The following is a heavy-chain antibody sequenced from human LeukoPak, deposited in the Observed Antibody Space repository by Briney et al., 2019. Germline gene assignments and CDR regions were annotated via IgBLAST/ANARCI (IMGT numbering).Heavy chain of an antibody. Sequence: GGSLRLSCAASGFTFSSYSMNWVRQAPGKGLEWVSSISSSSSYIYYADSVKGRFTISRDNAKNSLYLQMNSLRAEDTAVYYCARGVPAAISGMDVWGQGTTVTVSS. D-gene: IGHD2-2*02. J-gene: IGHJ6*02. CDR3: ARGVPAAISGMDV. CDR2: ISSSSSYI. V-gene: IGHV3-21*01. CDR1: GFTFSSYS.